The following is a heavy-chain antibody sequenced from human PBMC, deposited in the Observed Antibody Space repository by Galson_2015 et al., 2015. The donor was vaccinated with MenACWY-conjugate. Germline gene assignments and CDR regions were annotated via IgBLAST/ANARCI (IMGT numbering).Heavy chain of an antibody. V-gene: IGHV1-46*03. CDR3: ASGGEKRRREFDY. CDR2: INPSGGST. D-gene: IGHD2-21*01. Sequence: SVKVSCKAPGYTFTSYYMHWVRQAPGQGLEWMGIINPSGGSTSYAQKFQGRVTMTRDTSTSTVYMELSSLRSEDTAVYYCASGGEKRRREFDYWGQGTLVTVSS. J-gene: IGHJ4*02. CDR1: GYTFTSYY.